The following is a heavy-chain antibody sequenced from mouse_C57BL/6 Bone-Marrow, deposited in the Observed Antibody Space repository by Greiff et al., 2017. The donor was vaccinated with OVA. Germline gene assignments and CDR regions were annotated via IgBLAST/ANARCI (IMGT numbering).Heavy chain of an antibody. D-gene: IGHD1-1*02. Sequence: QVQLQQSGAELAKPGASVKLSCKASGYTFTSYWMHRVKQRPGQGLEWIGYINPSSGYTKYNQKFKDKATLTADKSSSTAYMQLSILTYEDSAVYYCASPYYVLFAYWGQGTLVTVSA. J-gene: IGHJ3*01. CDR2: INPSSGYT. V-gene: IGHV1-7*01. CDR3: ASPYYVLFAY. CDR1: GYTFTSYW.